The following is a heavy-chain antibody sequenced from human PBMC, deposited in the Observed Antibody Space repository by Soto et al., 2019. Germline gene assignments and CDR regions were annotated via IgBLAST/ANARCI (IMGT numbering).Heavy chain of an antibody. Sequence: QVQLVESGGGVVQPGRSLRLSCAASGFTFSSYGMHWVRQAPGKGLEWVAVIWYDGSNKYYADSVKGRFTISRDNSKNALYLQMNSLRGEDTAVYYFARDGQPQGDDILTCYPNEGAFDISGQGTMVTVST. J-gene: IGHJ3*02. V-gene: IGHV3-33*01. CDR1: GFTFSSYG. CDR3: ARDGQPQGDDILTCYPNEGAFDI. CDR2: IWYDGSNK. D-gene: IGHD3-9*01.